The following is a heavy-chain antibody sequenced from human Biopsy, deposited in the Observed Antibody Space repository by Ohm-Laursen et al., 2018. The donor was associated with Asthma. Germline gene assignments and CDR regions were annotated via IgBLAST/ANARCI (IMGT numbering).Heavy chain of an antibody. D-gene: IGHD4-17*01. Sequence: ASVKVSCKISGYSLTDLSMHWVRQAPGQGLEWMGGHDHEEGGTVNARRFQGRVTMTEGTSTETAYMELSSLSPDDTAVYYCASDFPKDYVRYNFQFWGQGTLVTVSS. CDR3: ASDFPKDYVRYNFQF. V-gene: IGHV1-24*01. CDR1: GYSLTDLS. CDR2: HDHEEGGT. J-gene: IGHJ4*02.